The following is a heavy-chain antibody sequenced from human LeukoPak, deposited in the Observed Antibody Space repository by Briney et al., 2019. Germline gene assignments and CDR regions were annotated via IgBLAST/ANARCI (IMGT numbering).Heavy chain of an antibody. V-gene: IGHV3-74*01. CDR1: GTYW. D-gene: IGHD2/OR15-2a*01. Sequence: PGGSLRLSCAASGTYWMHWVRQAPGKGLVWVSHINSDGSWTGYADSVKGRFTISKDNAKNTVSLQMNNLRAEDMAVYYCVTFYETYWGRGTLVTVSS. CDR3: VTFYETY. J-gene: IGHJ4*02. CDR2: INSDGSWT.